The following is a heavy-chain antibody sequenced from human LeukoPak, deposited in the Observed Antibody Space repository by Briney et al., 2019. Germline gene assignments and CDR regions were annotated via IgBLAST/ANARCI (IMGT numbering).Heavy chain of an antibody. Sequence: GGSLRLSCAASGFTFSSYGMHWVRQAPGKGLEWVAVISYDGSNKYYADSVKGRFTISRDNSKNTLYLQMNSQRAEDTAVYYCAKESASNALYYDFWSGYYTQNWFDPWGQGTLVTVSS. D-gene: IGHD3-3*01. V-gene: IGHV3-30*18. CDR3: AKESASNALYYDFWSGYYTQNWFDP. CDR2: ISYDGSNK. CDR1: GFTFSSYG. J-gene: IGHJ5*02.